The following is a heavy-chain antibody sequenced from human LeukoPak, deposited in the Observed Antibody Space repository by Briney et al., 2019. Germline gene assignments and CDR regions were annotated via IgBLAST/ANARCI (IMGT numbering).Heavy chain of an antibody. CDR3: AGRQLVNLDY. V-gene: IGHV3-23*01. CDR2: ISGSGGST. CDR1: GFTFSSYA. Sequence: GGSLRLSCAASGFTFSSYAMSWVRQAPGKGLEWVSAISGSGGSTYYADSVKGRFTISRDNSKNTLYLQTNSLRAEDTAVYYCAGRQLVNLDYWGQGTLVTDSS. J-gene: IGHJ4*02. D-gene: IGHD4-11*01.